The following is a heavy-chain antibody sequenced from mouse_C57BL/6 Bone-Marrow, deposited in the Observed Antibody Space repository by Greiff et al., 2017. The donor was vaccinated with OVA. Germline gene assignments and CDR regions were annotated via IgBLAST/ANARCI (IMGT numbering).Heavy chain of an antibody. CDR1: GFTFSDYG. D-gene: IGHD4-1*01. J-gene: IGHJ1*03. Sequence: EVMLVESGGGLVQPGGSLKLSCAASGFTFSDYGMAWVRQAPRKGPEWVAFISNLAYSIYYADTVTGRFTISRENAKNTLYLEMSSLRSEDTAMYYCARSLTLDVWGTGTTVTVSS. CDR2: ISNLAYSI. V-gene: IGHV5-15*04. CDR3: ARSLTLDV.